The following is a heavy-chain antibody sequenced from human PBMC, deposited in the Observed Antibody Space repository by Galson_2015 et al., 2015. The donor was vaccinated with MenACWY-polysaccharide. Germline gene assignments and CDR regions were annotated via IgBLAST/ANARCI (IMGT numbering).Heavy chain of an antibody. J-gene: IGHJ6*02. D-gene: IGHD3-10*01. Sequence: QSGAEVKKPGESLKISCKASGYSFTSYWIAWVRQMSGKGLEWMGTIYPGDSDIRYSPSLQGQVTISVDKSIGTAYLQWSSLKASDTAMYYCARKDHGTGSMDVWGQGTTVTVSS. CDR3: ARKDHGTGSMDV. CDR2: IYPGDSDI. V-gene: IGHV5-51*03. CDR1: GYSFTSYW.